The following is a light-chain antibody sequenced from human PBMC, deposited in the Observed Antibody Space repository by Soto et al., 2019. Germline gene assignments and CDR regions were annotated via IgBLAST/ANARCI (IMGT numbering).Light chain of an antibody. CDR3: QQYYTSPLT. Sequence: DIVMTQSPDSLAVSLGERATINCKSSQSVLHSSNNKNYLAWYQQKPGQPPKLLIYWASTRESGVPDRFSGSGSGTDFTLTISSLQAEDVAVYSCQQYYTSPLTFGGGTKVAIK. CDR1: QSVLHSSNNKNY. J-gene: IGKJ4*01. V-gene: IGKV4-1*01. CDR2: WAS.